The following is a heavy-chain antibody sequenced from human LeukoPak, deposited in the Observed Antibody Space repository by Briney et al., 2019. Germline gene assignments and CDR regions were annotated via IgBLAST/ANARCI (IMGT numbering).Heavy chain of an antibody. D-gene: IGHD3-22*01. J-gene: IGHJ3*02. Sequence: GGSLRLSCAASGFTFSGYSMNWVRQAPGKGLEWVSYISSSSSTIYYADSVKGRFTISRDNAKNSLYLQMNSLRAEDTAVYYCARVESPAYYYDSSGYYSPDAFDIWGQGTMVTVSS. CDR3: ARVESPAYYYDSSGYYSPDAFDI. CDR2: ISSSSSTI. CDR1: GFTFSGYS. V-gene: IGHV3-48*04.